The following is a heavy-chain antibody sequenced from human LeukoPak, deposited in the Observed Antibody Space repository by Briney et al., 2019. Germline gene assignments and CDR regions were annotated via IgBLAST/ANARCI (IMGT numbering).Heavy chain of an antibody. CDR3: ARPYYDSSAPPYDY. J-gene: IGHJ4*02. CDR1: GYTFTSYC. V-gene: IGHV1-18*01. Sequence: ASVKVSCKASGYTFTSYCISWVRQAPGQGLEWMGWISAYNGNTNYAQKLQGRVTMTTDTSTSTAYMELRSLRSDDTAVYYCARPYYDSSAPPYDYWGQGTLVSVSS. D-gene: IGHD3-22*01. CDR2: ISAYNGNT.